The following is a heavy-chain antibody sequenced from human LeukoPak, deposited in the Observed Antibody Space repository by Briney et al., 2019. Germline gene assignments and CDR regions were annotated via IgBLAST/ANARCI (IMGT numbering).Heavy chain of an antibody. V-gene: IGHV4-39*01. D-gene: IGHD3-22*01. CDR3: ARPPSHYYDSSGYWGY. Sequence: SETLSLTCTVSGGSISSSSYYWGWIRQPPGKGLEWIGSIYYSGNTHYNPSLKSRVTISVDTSKNQYFLKLSSVTAADTAVYYCARPPSHYYDSSGYWGYWGQGTLVTVSS. CDR2: IYYSGNT. CDR1: GGSISSSSYY. J-gene: IGHJ4*02.